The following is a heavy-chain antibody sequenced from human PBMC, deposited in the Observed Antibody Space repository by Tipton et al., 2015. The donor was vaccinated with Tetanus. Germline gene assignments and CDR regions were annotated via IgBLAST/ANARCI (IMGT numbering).Heavy chain of an antibody. CDR2: ITYSGST. J-gene: IGHJ5*02. D-gene: IGHD3-10*01. Sequence: TLSLTCIVSGDAISTNSYFWGWIRQPPGKGLEWVGTITYSGSTYYNPSLQSRVTVSADTSKNQFSLKLRSAAAADTAIYFCARSAPYRFGSESLSPWFDPWGQGMLVTVSS. V-gene: IGHV4-39*07. CDR1: GDAISTNSYF. CDR3: ARSAPYRFGSESLSPWFDP.